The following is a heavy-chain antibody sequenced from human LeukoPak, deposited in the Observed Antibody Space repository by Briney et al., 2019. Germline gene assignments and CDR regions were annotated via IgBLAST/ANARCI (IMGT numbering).Heavy chain of an antibody. CDR3: ARHGGATMTERLLHAFDI. J-gene: IGHJ3*02. CDR1: GGSISNYY. Sequence: SETLSLTCTVSGGSISNYYWSWIRQPPGKGLEWVGYMYYSGSANYSPSLKSRVTISTDTSNNQLSLKLSSVTATDTAVYYCARHGGATMTERLLHAFDIWGQGTMVTVSS. CDR2: MYYSGSA. V-gene: IGHV4-59*08. D-gene: IGHD3-22*01.